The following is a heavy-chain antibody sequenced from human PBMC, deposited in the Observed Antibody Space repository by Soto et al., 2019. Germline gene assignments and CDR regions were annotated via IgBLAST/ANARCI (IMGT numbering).Heavy chain of an antibody. J-gene: IGHJ4*02. V-gene: IGHV1-69*13. CDR3: ARDRRTDIVVVPAAFWAFDY. D-gene: IGHD2-2*01. Sequence: SVNVSCKASGGTFSSYAISWVRQAPGQGLEWMGGIIPIFGTANYAQKFQGRVTITADESTSTAYMELSSLRSEDTAVYYCARDRRTDIVVVPAAFWAFDYWGQGTLVTVSS. CDR2: IIPIFGTA. CDR1: GGTFSSYA.